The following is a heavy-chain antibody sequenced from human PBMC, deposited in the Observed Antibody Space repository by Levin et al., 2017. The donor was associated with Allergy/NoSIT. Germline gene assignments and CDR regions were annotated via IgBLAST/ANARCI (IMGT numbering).Heavy chain of an antibody. CDR2: FYYTGST. V-gene: IGHV4-39*02. J-gene: IGHJ4*02. CDR1: DVSISSTSYY. D-gene: IGHD6-19*01. CDR3: ARGSGWYFR. Sequence: SETLSLTCTVSDVSISSTSYYWGWIRQPPGKGLEWIGNFYYTGSTYYNPSLKSRVTISVDTSKNHFSVKLSSVTAADTAVYYCARGSGWYFRWGQGTLVTVSS.